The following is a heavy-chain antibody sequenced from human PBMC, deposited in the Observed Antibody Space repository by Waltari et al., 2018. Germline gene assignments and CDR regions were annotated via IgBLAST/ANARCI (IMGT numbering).Heavy chain of an antibody. CDR2: INHSGST. CDR1: GGSFSGYY. J-gene: IGHJ6*02. Sequence: QVQLQQWGAGLLKPSETLSLTCAVYGGSFSGYYWSWIRQPPGKGLEWIGEINHSGSTNYNPSLKSRVTISVDTSKNQFSLKLSSVTAADTAVYYCARVWGANYYYYGMDVWGQGTTVTVSS. CDR3: ARVWGANYYYYGMDV. V-gene: IGHV4-34*01. D-gene: IGHD1-26*01.